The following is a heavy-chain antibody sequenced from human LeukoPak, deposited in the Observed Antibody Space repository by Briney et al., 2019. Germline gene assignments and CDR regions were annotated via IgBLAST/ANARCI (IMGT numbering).Heavy chain of an antibody. D-gene: IGHD4-11*01. CDR3: AKDRYSNYGNWFDP. Sequence: GGSLRLSCAASGFTFTNYAMNWVRQAPGKGLEWVSGISGSGGTTYYADSVKGRFTVSRDNPKNTLYLQMNSLRAEDTAVYYCAKDRYSNYGNWFDPWGQGTLVTVFS. J-gene: IGHJ5*02. CDR2: ISGSGGTT. V-gene: IGHV3-23*01. CDR1: GFTFTNYA.